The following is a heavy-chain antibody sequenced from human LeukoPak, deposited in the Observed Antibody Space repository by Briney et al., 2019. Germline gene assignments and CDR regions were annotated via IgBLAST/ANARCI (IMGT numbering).Heavy chain of an antibody. CDR3: ARDLINYGSGSYFNLLGNY. CDR1: GYTFTSYY. CDR2: INPSGGST. J-gene: IGHJ4*02. D-gene: IGHD3-10*01. V-gene: IGHV1-46*01. Sequence: ASVKVSCKASGYTFTSYYMHWVRQAPGQGLEWMGIINPSGGSTSYAQKFQGRVTMTRDTSISTAYMELSRLRSDDTAVYYCARDLINYGSGSYFNLLGNYWGQGTLVTVSS.